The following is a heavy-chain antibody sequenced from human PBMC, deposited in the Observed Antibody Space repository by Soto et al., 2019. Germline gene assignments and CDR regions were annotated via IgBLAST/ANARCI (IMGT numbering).Heavy chain of an antibody. CDR2: IIPIVGTA. D-gene: IGHD3-9*01. CDR3: ARALNLRYFDWLLPYYYYYGMDV. J-gene: IGHJ6*02. Sequence: VKVSCKASGGTFSSYAISWVRQAPGQWLEWMGGIIPIVGTANYAQKFQGRVTITADESTSTAYMELSSLRSEDTAVYYCARALNLRYFDWLLPYYYYYGMDVWGQGATVTVSS. CDR1: GGTFSSYA. V-gene: IGHV1-69*01.